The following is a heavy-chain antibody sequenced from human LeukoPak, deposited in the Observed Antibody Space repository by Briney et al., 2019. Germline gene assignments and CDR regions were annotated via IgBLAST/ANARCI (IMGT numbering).Heavy chain of an antibody. J-gene: IGHJ4*02. D-gene: IGHD3-3*01. CDR3: PKWSFLEWLLSMFDY. V-gene: IGHV3-23*01. CDR1: GFTFTSFA. Sequence: GGSLRLSCAASGFTFTSFAMTGVRQAPGKGLEWVSAISGSGGSTYYADSVKGSFTISRDNSKNTLYLQMNSLRAGATPVYTCPKWSFLEWLLSMFDYWGQGTLVTVSS. CDR2: ISGSGGST.